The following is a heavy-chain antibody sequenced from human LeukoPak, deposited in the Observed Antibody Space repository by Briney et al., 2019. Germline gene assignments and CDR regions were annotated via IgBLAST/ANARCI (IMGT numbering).Heavy chain of an antibody. V-gene: IGHV4-38-2*01. Sequence: PSETLSLTCAVSGYSISSGYYWGWIRQPPGKGLEWFGSIYHSGSTYYNPSLKSRVTISVDTSKNQFSLQLSSVTAADTAVYYCARHGLGVVVPAAIAYYYYYYYMDVWGKGTTVTVSS. D-gene: IGHD2-2*02. CDR3: ARHGLGVVVPAAIAYYYYYYYMDV. J-gene: IGHJ6*03. CDR2: IYHSGST. CDR1: GYSISSGYY.